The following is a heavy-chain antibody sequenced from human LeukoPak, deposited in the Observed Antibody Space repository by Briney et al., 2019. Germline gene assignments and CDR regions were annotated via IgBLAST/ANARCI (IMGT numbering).Heavy chain of an antibody. CDR3: ARSYYDSSGDY. Sequence: SVKASCKTSGYTFTSYGVSWVRQAPGQGLEWMGWTSGYNGDTKYAQKFQGRVTLIAETSTTTAYMELTSLTSDDTAVYFCARSYYDSSGDYWGQGTLVIVSS. CDR2: TSGYNGDT. CDR1: GYTFTSYG. V-gene: IGHV1-18*01. D-gene: IGHD3-22*01. J-gene: IGHJ4*02.